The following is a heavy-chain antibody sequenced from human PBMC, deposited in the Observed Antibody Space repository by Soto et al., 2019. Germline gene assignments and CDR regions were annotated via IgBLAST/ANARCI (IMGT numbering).Heavy chain of an antibody. CDR1: GFTFSSYA. D-gene: IGHD3-10*01. CDR2: ISGSGGST. V-gene: IGHV3-23*01. CDR3: AKDKGHGSGSKTNWFDP. Sequence: EVQLLESGGGLVQPGGSLRLSCAASGFTFSSYAMSWVRQAPGKGLEWVSAISGSGGSTYYADSVKGRFTISRDNSKNTLYLQMNSLRAENTAVYHCAKDKGHGSGSKTNWFDPWGQGTLVTVSS. J-gene: IGHJ5*02.